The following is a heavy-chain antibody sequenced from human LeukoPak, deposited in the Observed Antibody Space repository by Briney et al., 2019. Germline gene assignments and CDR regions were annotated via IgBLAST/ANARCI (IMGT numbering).Heavy chain of an antibody. CDR3: VKVGYSGSYGY. V-gene: IGHV3-64D*06. CDR2: ISSNGGST. D-gene: IGHD1-26*01. Sequence: PGGSLRPSCSASGFTFSSYAMHWVRQAPGTGLEYVSAISSNGGSTYYADSVKGRFTISRDNSKNTLYLQMSSLRAEDTAVYYCVKVGYSGSYGYWGQGTLVTVSS. J-gene: IGHJ4*02. CDR1: GFTFSSYA.